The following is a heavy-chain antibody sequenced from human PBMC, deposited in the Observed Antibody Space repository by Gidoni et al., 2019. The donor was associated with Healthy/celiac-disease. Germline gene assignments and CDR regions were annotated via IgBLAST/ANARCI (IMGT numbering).Heavy chain of an antibody. V-gene: IGHV4-61*02. Sequence: QVQLQESSPGLVKPSQTLYLNCTVSGGSLSSGSYYWSWIRQPAGKGLEWIGRIYTSGSTNYHTSLKSRVTISVDTSKNQFYRKLSSVNAADTAVYYCARWWELLHAFDIWGKGTMVTDSA. CDR1: GGSLSSGSYY. J-gene: IGHJ3*02. CDR3: ARWWELLHAFDI. CDR2: IYTSGST. D-gene: IGHD1-26*01.